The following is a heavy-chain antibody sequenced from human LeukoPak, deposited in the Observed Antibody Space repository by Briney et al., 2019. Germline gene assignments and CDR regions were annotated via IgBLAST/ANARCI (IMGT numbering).Heavy chain of an antibody. CDR1: GFTFSVYW. J-gene: IGHJ4*02. V-gene: IGHV3-23*01. D-gene: IGHD6-19*01. CDR2: ISGSGGST. CDR3: AKCRAVAGLTWNY. Sequence: RTGGSLRLSCVASGFTFSVYWMSWVRQAPGKGLEWVSAISGSGGSTYYADSVKGRFTISRDNSKNTLYLQMNSLRAEDTAVYYCAKCRAVAGLTWNYWGQGTLVTVSS.